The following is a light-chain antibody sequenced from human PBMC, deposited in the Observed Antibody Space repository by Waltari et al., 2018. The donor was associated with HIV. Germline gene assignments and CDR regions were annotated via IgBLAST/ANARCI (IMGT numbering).Light chain of an antibody. V-gene: IGKV3-15*01. CDR3: QQYSNWPLT. Sequence: EIVMTQSPATLSVSPGESATLSCRASQSVSSNLAWYQRKSGQAPRLLIYGASTRATGIPARFSGSGSGTEFTLTISSLQSEDFAVYYCQQYSNWPLTFGPGTKVDI. CDR1: QSVSSN. CDR2: GAS. J-gene: IGKJ3*01.